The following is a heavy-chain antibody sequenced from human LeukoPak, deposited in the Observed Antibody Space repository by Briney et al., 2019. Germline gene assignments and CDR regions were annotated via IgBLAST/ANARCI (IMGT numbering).Heavy chain of an antibody. CDR2: IYYSGST. D-gene: IGHD6-13*01. CDR3: ARDTAAGPKRGTRL. J-gene: IGHJ2*01. Sequence: PSETLSLTCTVSGGSISSSSYYWGWIRQPPGKGLEWIGSIYYSGSTYYNPSLKSRVTISVDTSKNQFSLKLSSVTAADTAVYYCARDTAAGPKRGTRLWGRGTLVTVSS. CDR1: GGSISSSSYY. V-gene: IGHV4-39*07.